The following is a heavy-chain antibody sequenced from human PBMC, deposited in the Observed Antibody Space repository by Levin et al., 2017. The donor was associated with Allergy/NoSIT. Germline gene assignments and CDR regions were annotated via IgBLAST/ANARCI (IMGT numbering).Heavy chain of an antibody. D-gene: IGHD4-23*01. CDR2: ISGSGGST. V-gene: IGHV3-23*01. J-gene: IGHJ4*02. Sequence: GGSLRLSCAASGFTFSSYAMSWVRQAPGKGLEWVSAISGSGGSTYYADSVKGRFTISRDNSKNTLYLQMNSLRAEDTAVYYCSRHNRLRWLDYWGQGTLVTVSS. CDR3: SRHNRLRWLDY. CDR1: GFTFSSYA.